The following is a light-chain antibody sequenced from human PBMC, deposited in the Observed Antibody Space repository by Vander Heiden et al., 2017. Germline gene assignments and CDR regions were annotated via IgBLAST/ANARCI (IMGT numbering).Light chain of an antibody. CDR2: WAS. CDR1: RNLLYSDNNRDS. CDR3: QQHDGPPHS. Sequence: DIVMIQSPDSLAVSVGERATINCKSSRNLLYSDNNRDSLSWYQQKPGQPPKLLIDWASTRESGVPDRFTGSGSGTDFTLTITNLHAEDVAVYFCQQHDGPPHSFRPGARTGIK. V-gene: IGKV4-1*01. J-gene: IGKJ2*03.